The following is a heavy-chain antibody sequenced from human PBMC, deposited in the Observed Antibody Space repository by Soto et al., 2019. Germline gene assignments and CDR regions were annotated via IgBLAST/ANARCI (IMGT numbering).Heavy chain of an antibody. J-gene: IGHJ4*02. CDR2: ISRYGDFT. Sequence: EVQLLESGGDLIQPGGSLRLSCAASGFTFNIYAMTWVRQAPGKGLEWVSAISRYGDFTYYADSVDGRFTISRDNSKNTVYLQMNSLRAEDTAVYYCAKDRYLDHDSRGYLFDNWGQGTRVTVSS. CDR1: GFTFNIYA. CDR3: AKDRYLDHDSRGYLFDN. V-gene: IGHV3-23*01. D-gene: IGHD3-22*01.